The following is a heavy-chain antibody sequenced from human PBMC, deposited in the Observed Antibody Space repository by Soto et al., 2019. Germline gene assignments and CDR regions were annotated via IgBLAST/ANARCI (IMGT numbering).Heavy chain of an antibody. CDR1: GYSFTSYW. V-gene: IGHV5-51*01. D-gene: IGHD1-1*01. J-gene: IGHJ5*02. CDR2: IYPGDSDT. Sequence: PGESLKISCKGSGYSFTSYWIGWVRQMPGKGLEWMGIIYPGDSDTRYSPSFQGQVTISADKSISTAYLQWSSLKASDTAMYYCARSPAYHWNDVGVWLDPWGQGTLVTVSS. CDR3: ARSPAYHWNDVGVWLDP.